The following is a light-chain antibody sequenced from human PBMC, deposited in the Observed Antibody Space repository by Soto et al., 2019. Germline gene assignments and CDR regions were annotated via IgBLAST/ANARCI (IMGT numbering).Light chain of an antibody. CDR1: SSNIGAGYD. Sequence: QSVLTQPPSVSGAPGQRVTISCTGSSSNIGAGYDVHWYQQLPGTAPKLLIYDNSNRPSGVPDRLSGSKSGTSASLAITGRQAEDEADYYCQSYDSSLSAYVFGTGTKLNVL. CDR3: QSYDSSLSAYV. CDR2: DNS. J-gene: IGLJ1*01. V-gene: IGLV1-40*01.